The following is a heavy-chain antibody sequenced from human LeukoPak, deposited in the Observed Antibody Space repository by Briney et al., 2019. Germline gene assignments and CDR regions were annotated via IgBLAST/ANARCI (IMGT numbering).Heavy chain of an antibody. CDR2: ISTSSSYI. Sequence: TGGSLRLSCAASGFTFSSYSMNWVRQAPGKGLEWVSFISTSSSYIYYADSVKGRFTISRDNAKNSLYLQVNSLTAEDTAVYYCARVRPGQWLLRDAFDIWDQGTMVTVSS. D-gene: IGHD5-12*01. V-gene: IGHV3-21*01. J-gene: IGHJ3*02. CDR1: GFTFSSYS. CDR3: ARVRPGQWLLRDAFDI.